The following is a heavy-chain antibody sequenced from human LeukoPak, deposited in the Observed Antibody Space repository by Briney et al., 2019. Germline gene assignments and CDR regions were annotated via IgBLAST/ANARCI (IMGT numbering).Heavy chain of an antibody. J-gene: IGHJ4*02. Sequence: PSETLSLTCAVSGGSISSGGYSWSWIRQPPGKGLEWIGYIYYSGSTYYNPSLKGRVTISVDTSKNQFSLKLSSVTAADTAVYYCAREGIAAAGIFDYWGQGTLVTVSS. CDR1: GGSISSGGYS. D-gene: IGHD6-13*01. V-gene: IGHV4-30-4*07. CDR2: IYYSGST. CDR3: AREGIAAAGIFDY.